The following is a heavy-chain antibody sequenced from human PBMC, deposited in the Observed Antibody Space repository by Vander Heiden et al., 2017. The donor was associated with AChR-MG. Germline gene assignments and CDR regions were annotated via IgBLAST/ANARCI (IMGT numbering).Heavy chain of an antibody. CDR3: AKSDASDIVVVVAAPLLPTV. D-gene: IGHD2-15*01. J-gene: IGHJ6*02. CDR2: TSYYGSSK. V-gene: IGHV3-30*18. CDR1: GFTFRSYG. Sequence: QVQLVESGGGVVQPGGSLRLLCAASGFTFRSYGMHWVSQAPGKGLEWVAVTSYYGSSKYDADSVKGRFTISRDNSKNTLYLQVNSLRAEDTAVYYCAKSDASDIVVVVAAPLLPTVWGQGTTVTVSS.